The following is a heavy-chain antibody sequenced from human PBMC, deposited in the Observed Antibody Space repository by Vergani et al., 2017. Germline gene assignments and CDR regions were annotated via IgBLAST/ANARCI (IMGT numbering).Heavy chain of an antibody. V-gene: IGHV1-2*02. J-gene: IGHJ4*02. CDR2: INPNSGGT. CDR1: GYTFTGYY. D-gene: IGHD1-26*01. Sequence: QVQLVQSGAEVQKPGASVKVSCKASGYTFTGYYMHWVRQAPGQGLEWMGWINPNSGGTNYAQKFQGRVTMTRDTSISTAYMELSRLRSDDTAVYYCARATGGSYFSSRVLGLDYWGQGTLVTVSS. CDR3: ARATGGSYFSSRVLGLDY.